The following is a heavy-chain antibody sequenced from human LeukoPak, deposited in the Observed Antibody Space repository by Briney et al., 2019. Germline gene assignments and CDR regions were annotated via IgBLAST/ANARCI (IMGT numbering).Heavy chain of an antibody. Sequence: PSETLSLTCTVSGGSISSYYWSWIRQPPGKGLEWIGYIYYSGSTNYNPSLKSRVTISVDTSKNQFSLKLGSVTAADTAVYYCARLPGDGPDYWGQGTLVTVSS. J-gene: IGHJ4*02. V-gene: IGHV4-59*08. D-gene: IGHD5-24*01. CDR1: GGSISSYY. CDR3: ARLPGDGPDY. CDR2: IYYSGST.